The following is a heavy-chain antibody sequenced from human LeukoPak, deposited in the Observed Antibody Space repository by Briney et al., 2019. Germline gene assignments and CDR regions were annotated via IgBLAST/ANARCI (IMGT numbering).Heavy chain of an antibody. CDR3: ARGRGSSKSLDY. CDR1: GGSISSYY. Sequence: SETLSLNCTVSGGSISSYYWIWIRQPPGNGLELIGYIYYSGSTNYNPSLKSRVTISVDTSKNQFSLKLSSVTAADTAVYYCARGRGSSKSLDYWGQGILVTVSS. CDR2: IYYSGST. J-gene: IGHJ4*02. V-gene: IGHV4-59*01. D-gene: IGHD6-13*01.